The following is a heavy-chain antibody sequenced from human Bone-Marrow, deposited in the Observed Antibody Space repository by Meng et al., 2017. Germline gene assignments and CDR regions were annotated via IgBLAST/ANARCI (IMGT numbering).Heavy chain of an antibody. CDR3: AREWGTLATAADDY. Sequence: RLTRTEPGPGLVKPSETPSLTCNVSGGSISASSFYWGWIRQAPGKGLEWIGTLHDSGSTYYNPSLKSRVTISADTSNSQFSLKLSSVTAADTAVYYCAREWGTLATAADDYWGQGTLVTVFS. CDR1: GGSISASSFY. J-gene: IGHJ4*02. D-gene: IGHD6-13*01. CDR2: LHDSGST. V-gene: IGHV4-39*06.